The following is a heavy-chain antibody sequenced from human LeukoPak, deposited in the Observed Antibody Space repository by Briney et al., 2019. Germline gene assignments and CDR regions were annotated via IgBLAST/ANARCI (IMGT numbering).Heavy chain of an antibody. CDR1: GFTFSSYW. CDR2: IYSGGST. J-gene: IGHJ6*02. V-gene: IGHV3-53*01. Sequence: GGSLRLSCAASGFTFSSYWMHWVRQAPGKGLEWVSVIYSGGSTYYADSVKGRFTISRDNSKNTLYLQMNSLRAEDTAVYYCARDLKGVNYGDYYYYYGMDVWGQGTTVTVSS. CDR3: ARDLKGVNYGDYYYYYGMDV. D-gene: IGHD4-17*01.